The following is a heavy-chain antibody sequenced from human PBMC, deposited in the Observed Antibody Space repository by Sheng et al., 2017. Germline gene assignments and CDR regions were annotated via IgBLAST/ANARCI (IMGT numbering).Heavy chain of an antibody. D-gene: IGHD6-13*01. Sequence: QLQLQESGPGLVKPSETLSLTCTVSGGSITNVHHYWGWIRQPPGKGLEWIGSIYYSGSTYYNPSLKSRVTISVDTSKNQFSLKLRSVTAADTAVYYCARLWYADYWGQGILVTVSS. CDR1: GGSITNVHHY. J-gene: IGHJ4*02. CDR3: ARLWYADY. V-gene: IGHV4-39*07. CDR2: IYYSGST.